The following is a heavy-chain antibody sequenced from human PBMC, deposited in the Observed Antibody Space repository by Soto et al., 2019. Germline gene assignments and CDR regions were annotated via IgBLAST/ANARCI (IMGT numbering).Heavy chain of an antibody. D-gene: IGHD2-2*01. CDR1: GFTFSSDS. Sequence: PEGSLRLSCAASGFTFSSDSMRWVRQAPGKGLEWVSVITCRGGNTYYADSVKGRFTISRDNSKNTLYLQMNSLRAEDTAVYYCAKLCNEYCISTSDFDYWGQGTLVTVSS. V-gene: IGHV3-23*01. J-gene: IGHJ4*02. CDR2: ITCRGGNT. CDR3: AKLCNEYCISTSDFDY.